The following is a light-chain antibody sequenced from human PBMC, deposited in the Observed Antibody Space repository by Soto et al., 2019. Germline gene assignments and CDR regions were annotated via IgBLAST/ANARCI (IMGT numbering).Light chain of an antibody. Sequence: DIQMTQSPSSLSASIGDRVTITCRASQNIDTFLSWHQQMSGSAPRVLIFSASTLHTGVPSRFSGSGSGTYFTLTINGLQPEDFATDFCQQTFTTALTFGGGTKVDIK. CDR3: QQTFTTALT. J-gene: IGKJ4*01. CDR2: SAS. CDR1: QNIDTF. V-gene: IGKV1-39*01.